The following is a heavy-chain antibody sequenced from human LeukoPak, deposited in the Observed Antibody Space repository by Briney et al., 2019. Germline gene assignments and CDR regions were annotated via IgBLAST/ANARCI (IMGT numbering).Heavy chain of an antibody. D-gene: IGHD6-6*01. J-gene: IGHJ4*02. CDR3: AIPYSSSLPFDY. Sequence: SVKVSCKASGGTFSSYAISWVRHAPRQGLEWMGGIIPIFGTANYAQKFQGRVTITADESTSTAYMELSSLRSEDTAVYYCAIPYSSSLPFDYWGQGTLVTVSS. CDR2: IIPIFGTA. CDR1: GGTFSSYA. V-gene: IGHV1-69*13.